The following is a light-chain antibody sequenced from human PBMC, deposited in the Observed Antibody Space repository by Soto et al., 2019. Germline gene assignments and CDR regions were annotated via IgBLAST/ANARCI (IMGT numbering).Light chain of an antibody. CDR1: SSNIGADYD. Sequence: QSVLTQPPSVSGAQGQRVPLSFTGNSSNIGADYDVHWYQQLPGTAPKLLIFAHSNRPSGVPDRFSGSKSGTSASLAITWLHAEDEADYYCQSFASNLSAWVLGGGTKVTVL. J-gene: IGLJ3*02. CDR3: QSFASNLSAWV. CDR2: AHS. V-gene: IGLV1-40*01.